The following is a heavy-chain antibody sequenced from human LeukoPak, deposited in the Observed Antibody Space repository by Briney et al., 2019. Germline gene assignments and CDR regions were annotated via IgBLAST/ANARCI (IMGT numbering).Heavy chain of an antibody. V-gene: IGHV3-7*01. D-gene: IGHD3-3*01. CDR1: GFTFSSYW. J-gene: IGHJ4*02. CDR2: IKQDGSEK. CDR3: ARDWRGVAKYFDY. Sequence: PGGSLRLSCAASGFTFSSYWMSWVRQAPGKGLEWVANIKQDGSEKYYVDSVKGRFTISRDNAKNLLYLQMNSLRAEDTAVYYCARDWRGVAKYFDYWGQGTLVTVSS.